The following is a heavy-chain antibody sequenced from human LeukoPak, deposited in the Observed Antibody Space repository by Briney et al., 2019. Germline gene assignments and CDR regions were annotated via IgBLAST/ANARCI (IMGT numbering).Heavy chain of an antibody. CDR1: GGTFSSYA. V-gene: IGHV1-69*06. J-gene: IGHJ4*02. Sequence: GASVKVSCKASGGTFSSYAISWVRQAPGQGLEWMGGVIPIFGTANYAQKFQGRVTMTADTSTSTSYMELRSLRSDDTTVYYCAREHSSSWDQFDYWGQGTLDTVSS. CDR2: VIPIFGTA. D-gene: IGHD6-13*01. CDR3: AREHSSSWDQFDY.